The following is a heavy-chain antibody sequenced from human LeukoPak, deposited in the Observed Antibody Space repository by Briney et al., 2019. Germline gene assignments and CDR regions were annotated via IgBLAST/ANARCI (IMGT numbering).Heavy chain of an antibody. V-gene: IGHV3-9*01. Sequence: GRSLRLSCAASGFIFGDYGMYWVRQAPGKGLEWVSGINWNSDRIGYADSVKGRFTISRDNAKNSLYMQMNSVRAEDTALYYCARASYYYDTSGLGAFDVWGQGTTVVVSS. D-gene: IGHD3-22*01. CDR2: INWNSDRI. J-gene: IGHJ3*01. CDR1: GFIFGDYG. CDR3: ARASYYYDTSGLGAFDV.